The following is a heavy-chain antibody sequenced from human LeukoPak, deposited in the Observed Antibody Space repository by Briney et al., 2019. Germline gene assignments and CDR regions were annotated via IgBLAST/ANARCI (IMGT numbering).Heavy chain of an antibody. CDR3: GRCSATSCYAGGY. CDR2: ISSSTYT. J-gene: IGHJ4*02. CDR1: GFIFGSYS. Sequence: GRSLRLSCAGSGFIFGSYSMNWVRQAPGKGLEWVSSISSSTYTYYADSVKGRFTISRDNAQNSLYLQMNSLRAEDTAVYYCGRCSATSCYAGGYWGQGTLATVSS. V-gene: IGHV3-21*06. D-gene: IGHD2-2*01.